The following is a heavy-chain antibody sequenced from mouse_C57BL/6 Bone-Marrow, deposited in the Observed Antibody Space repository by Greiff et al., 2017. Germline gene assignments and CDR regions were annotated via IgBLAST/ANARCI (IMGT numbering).Heavy chain of an antibody. CDR1: GFSLTSYG. V-gene: IGHV2-6*01. CDR3: ASGLGDAMDY. Sequence: VQRVESGPGLVAPSQSLSITCTVSGFSLTSYGVDWVRQSPGKGLEWLGVIWGVGSTNYNSALKSRLSISKDNSKSQVFLKMNSLQTDDTAMYYCASGLGDAMDYWGQGTSVTVSS. J-gene: IGHJ4*01. CDR2: IWGVGST.